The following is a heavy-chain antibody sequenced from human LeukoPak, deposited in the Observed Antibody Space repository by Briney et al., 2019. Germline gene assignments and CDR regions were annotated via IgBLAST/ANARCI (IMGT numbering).Heavy chain of an antibody. J-gene: IGHJ4*02. CDR3: ARSFGESYFDY. CDR1: GGSITSGGYF. V-gene: IGHV4-31*03. CDR2: ISYSGNT. D-gene: IGHD3-10*01. Sequence: TLSLTCTVSGGSITSGGYFWSWIRQHPGKGLEWIGYISYSGNTYYNPSLKSRLTISVDTSKNQFSLKLSSVTAADTAVYYCARSFGESYFDYWGQGILVTVSS.